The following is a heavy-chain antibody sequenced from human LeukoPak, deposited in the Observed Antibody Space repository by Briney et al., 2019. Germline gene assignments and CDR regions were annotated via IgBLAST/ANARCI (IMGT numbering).Heavy chain of an antibody. CDR1: GFTFSSYA. CDR2: ISGSGGST. Sequence: PGGSLRLSCEASGFTFSSYAMTWVRQAPGSGLEWVSAISGSGGSTYYADSVRGRFTISRDNSKNTLYLQMNSLRAEDTAVYYCAKYYSGHPRRIGQWGQGTLVTVSS. J-gene: IGHJ4*02. D-gene: IGHD2-21*01. V-gene: IGHV3-23*01. CDR3: AKYYSGHPRRIGQ.